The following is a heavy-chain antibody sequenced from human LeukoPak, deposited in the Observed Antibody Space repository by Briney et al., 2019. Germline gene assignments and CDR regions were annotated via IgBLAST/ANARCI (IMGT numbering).Heavy chain of an antibody. CDR3: ARVLAVPVALYFYYGLDV. D-gene: IGHD2-2*01. Sequence: GGSLRLSCAASGFTFSTYWMSWVRQAPGIGLQWVANIKQDGTVKYYVDSVKGRFTISRDNAKNSLHLQMNSLRAGDTAVYFCARVLAVPVALYFYYGLDVWGQGTTVTVSS. V-gene: IGHV3-7*04. CDR2: IKQDGTVK. CDR1: GFTFSTYW. J-gene: IGHJ6*02.